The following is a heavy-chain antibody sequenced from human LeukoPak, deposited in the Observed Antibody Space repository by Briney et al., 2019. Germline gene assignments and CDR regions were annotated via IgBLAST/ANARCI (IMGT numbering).Heavy chain of an antibody. CDR1: GFTFSSYG. CDR2: IRYDGSNK. CDR3: ANCVRSSSWYEVCPIDY. D-gene: IGHD6-13*01. V-gene: IGHV3-30*02. J-gene: IGHJ4*02. Sequence: GGSLRLSCAASGFTFSSYGMHWVRQAPGKGLEWVAFIRYDGSNKYYADSVKGRFTISRDNSKNTLYLQMNSLRAEDTAVYYCANCVRSSSWYEVCPIDYWGQGTLDTVSS.